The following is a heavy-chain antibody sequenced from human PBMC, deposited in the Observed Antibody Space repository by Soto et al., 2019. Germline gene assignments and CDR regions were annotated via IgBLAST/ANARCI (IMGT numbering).Heavy chain of an antibody. CDR2: IIPILGIA. D-gene: IGHD3-16*01. J-gene: IGHJ4*02. CDR3: ARWGAVQNALDY. Sequence: QVQLVQSGAEVKKPGSSVKVSCKASGGTFSSYTISWVRQAPGQGLEWMGRIIPILGIANYAQKFQGRVTITADKSTSTAYRELSSLRSEDTAVYYCARWGAVQNALDYWGQGTLVTVSS. V-gene: IGHV1-69*02. CDR1: GGTFSSYT.